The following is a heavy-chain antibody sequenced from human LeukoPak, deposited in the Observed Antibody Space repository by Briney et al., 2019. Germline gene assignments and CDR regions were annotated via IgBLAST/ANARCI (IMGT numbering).Heavy chain of an antibody. CDR2: ISYDGSTK. V-gene: IGHV3-30*18. CDR3: GEEAAIVC. CDR1: GFTFSSYG. Sequence: PGRSLRLSCAASGFTFSSYGMDWVCQAPAKGLEWVAVISYDGSTKYYADPVKGLFTFSRDNTKNTPYLQMNGLGAEATVVYYWGEEAAIVCWGQGTLVTVSS. D-gene: IGHD5-18*01. J-gene: IGHJ4*02.